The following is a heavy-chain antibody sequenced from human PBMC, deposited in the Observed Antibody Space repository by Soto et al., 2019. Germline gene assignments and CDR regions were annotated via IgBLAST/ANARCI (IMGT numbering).Heavy chain of an antibody. Sequence: SVKVSCKASGFTFTSSTVQWVRQARGQRLGGVGWFVGGSVNTNYAQKFQERVTITRDMSTSTAYMELSSLRSEDTAVYYCAAGPGGRQSHYYYDMDVWGHGTTVTVSS. CDR1: GFTFTSST. D-gene: IGHD2-15*01. J-gene: IGHJ6*02. V-gene: IGHV1-58*01. CDR3: AAGPGGRQSHYYYDMDV. CDR2: FVGGSVNT.